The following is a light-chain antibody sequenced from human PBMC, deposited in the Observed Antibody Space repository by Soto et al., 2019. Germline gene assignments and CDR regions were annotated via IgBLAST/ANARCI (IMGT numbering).Light chain of an antibody. CDR1: QTVSNN. CDR3: LQYSNWPR. CDR2: STS. V-gene: IGKV3-15*01. Sequence: EIVMTQSPATLSVSPGDRATLSCRASQTVSNNLVWYQQKPGQAPRLLIYSTSTRATGIPARFSGSGSGTEFTLTISGLQSEDFAVYYCLQYSNWPRFGGGTKVEIK. J-gene: IGKJ4*01.